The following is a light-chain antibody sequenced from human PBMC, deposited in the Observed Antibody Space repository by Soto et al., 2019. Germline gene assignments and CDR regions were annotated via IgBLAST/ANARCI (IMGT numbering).Light chain of an antibody. J-gene: IGKJ1*01. Sequence: EIVLTQSRGTLSVSPGDRVTLSCRASQSISINLAWYQHKPGQAPRLLIHGASTRATGVPARISGSGSGTEFTLTISSLQPDDFATYYCQQYNSYSRTFGQGTKV. CDR1: QSISIN. CDR2: GAS. CDR3: QQYNSYSRT. V-gene: IGKV3D-15*01.